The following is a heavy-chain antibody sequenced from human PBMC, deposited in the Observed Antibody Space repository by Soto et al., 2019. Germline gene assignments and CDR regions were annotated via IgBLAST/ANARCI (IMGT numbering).Heavy chain of an antibody. V-gene: IGHV1-3*01. Sequence: ASVKVSCKASGYTFTSYAMHWVRQAPGQRLEWMGWINAGNGNTKYSQKFQGRVTITRDTSASTAYMELSSLRSEDTAVYYCARGIRYCSGGSCYPYGMDVWGQGTTVTVSS. CDR2: INAGNGNT. D-gene: IGHD2-15*01. J-gene: IGHJ6*02. CDR3: ARGIRYCSGGSCYPYGMDV. CDR1: GYTFTSYA.